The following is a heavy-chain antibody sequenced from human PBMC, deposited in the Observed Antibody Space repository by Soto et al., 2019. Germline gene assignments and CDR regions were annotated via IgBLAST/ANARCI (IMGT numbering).Heavy chain of an antibody. V-gene: IGHV6-1*01. CDR2: TYYRSKWFN. J-gene: IGHJ3*02. CDR3: ARSSSEKVALDI. CDR1: GDSVSINSAS. Sequence: SQPLSLTCAISGDSVSINSASWTWIRQSPSRGLEWLGRTYYRSKWFNEYSVSVKGRITINPETSKNQFSLQLNSVTPEDTAVYYCARSSSEKVALDIWGQWTMVTVSS. D-gene: IGHD6-6*01.